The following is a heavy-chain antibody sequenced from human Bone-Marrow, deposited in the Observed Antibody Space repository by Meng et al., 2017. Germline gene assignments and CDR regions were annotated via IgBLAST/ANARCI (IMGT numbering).Heavy chain of an antibody. D-gene: IGHD2-15*01. V-gene: IGHV1-69*02. J-gene: IGHJ4*02. CDR2: IIPILGIA. CDR3: ARGPDPGGYCSGGSCYSPFDY. Sequence: SVKVSCKASGGTFSSYTISWVRQAPGQGLEWMGRIIPILGIANYAQKFQGRVTITADKSTSTAYMELSSLRSEDTAVYYCARGPDPGGYCSGGSCYSPFDYWGQGTLVTVSS. CDR1: GGTFSSYT.